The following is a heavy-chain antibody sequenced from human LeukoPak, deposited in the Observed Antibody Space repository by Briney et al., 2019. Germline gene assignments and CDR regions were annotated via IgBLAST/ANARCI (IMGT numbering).Heavy chain of an antibody. Sequence: SETLSLTCAVYGGSFSGYYWSWIRQPPGKGLEWIGEINHSGSTNYNPSLKSRVTISVDTSKNQFSLKLSSVTAADTAVYYCARDKGSQAGIDYWGQGTLVTVSS. V-gene: IGHV4-34*01. D-gene: IGHD3-10*01. J-gene: IGHJ4*02. CDR3: ARDKGSQAGIDY. CDR2: INHSGST. CDR1: GGSFSGYY.